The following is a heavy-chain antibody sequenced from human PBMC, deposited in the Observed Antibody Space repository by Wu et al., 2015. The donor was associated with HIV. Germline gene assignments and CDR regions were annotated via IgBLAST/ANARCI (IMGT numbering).Heavy chain of an antibody. Sequence: QVQLVQSGAEVKKPGSSVKVSCKASGGTFSSYAISWVRQAPGQGLEWMGRIIPIFGTANYAQKFQGRVTITADESTSTAYMELSSLRSEDTAVYYCARDGYGDYDYYYYYGMDVWGQGTTVTVSS. CDR1: GGTFSSYA. J-gene: IGHJ6*02. D-gene: IGHD4-17*01. CDR2: IIPIFGTA. CDR3: ARDGYGDYDYYYYYGMDV. V-gene: IGHV1-69*13.